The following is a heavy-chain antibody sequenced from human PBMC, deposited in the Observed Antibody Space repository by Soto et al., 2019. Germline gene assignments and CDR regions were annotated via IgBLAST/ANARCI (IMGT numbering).Heavy chain of an antibody. CDR3: ARGGSSWSGAWYFDL. CDR2: IYYSGSA. V-gene: IGHV4-59*01. Sequence: QVQLQESGPGLVKPSETLSLTCTVSGGSISHYYWSWIRQPPGKGLEWIGYIYYSGSANYNPSLKSRVIISVDTSKNQFSLKLSSVTAADPAVYFCARGGSSWSGAWYFDLWGRGTLVTVSS. CDR1: GGSISHYY. J-gene: IGHJ2*01. D-gene: IGHD6-13*01.